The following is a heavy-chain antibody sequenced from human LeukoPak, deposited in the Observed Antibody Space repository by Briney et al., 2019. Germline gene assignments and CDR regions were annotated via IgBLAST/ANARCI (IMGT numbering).Heavy chain of an antibody. J-gene: IGHJ5*02. CDR1: GGSISSGGXY. CDR2: IYTSGST. Sequence: SETLSLTCTVSGGSISSGGXYWSWIRQPAGKGLEWIGRIYTSGSTNYNPSLKSRVTMSVDTSKNQFSLKLSSVTAADTAVYYCAREGLWFGELEEVPLRWFDPWGQGTLVTVSS. D-gene: IGHD3-10*01. V-gene: IGHV4-61*02. CDR3: AREGLWFGELEEVPLRWFDP.